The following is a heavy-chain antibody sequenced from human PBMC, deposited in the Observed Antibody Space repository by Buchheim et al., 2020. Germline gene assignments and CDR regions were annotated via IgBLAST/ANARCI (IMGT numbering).Heavy chain of an antibody. V-gene: IGHV3-30*18. CDR3: AKGQKNYFDY. Sequence: VQLLESGGGLVQPGGSMRLSCAASGFTFSSYGMHWVRQAPGKGLEWVAVISYDGSNKYYADSVKGRFTISRDNSKNTLYLQMNSLRAEDTAVYYCAKGQKNYFDYWGQGTL. CDR2: ISYDGSNK. CDR1: GFTFSSYG. J-gene: IGHJ4*02.